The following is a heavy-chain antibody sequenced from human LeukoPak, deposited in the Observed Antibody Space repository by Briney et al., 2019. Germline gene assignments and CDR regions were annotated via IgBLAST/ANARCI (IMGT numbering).Heavy chain of an antibody. CDR3: AKEGTPHVSTWYDL. J-gene: IGHJ5*02. CDR1: VVTLSPFG. CDR2: ISYEGSKQ. Sequence: GRSLRLSCAASVVTLSPFGMHWVRQGPGKGRWWVAVISYEGSKQHYADSVKGRFIISRDNPRNTLYLQMNILRTEDTAVYYCAKEGTPHVSTWYDLWGQGTQVIVSS. V-gene: IGHV3-30*18. D-gene: IGHD3-10*01.